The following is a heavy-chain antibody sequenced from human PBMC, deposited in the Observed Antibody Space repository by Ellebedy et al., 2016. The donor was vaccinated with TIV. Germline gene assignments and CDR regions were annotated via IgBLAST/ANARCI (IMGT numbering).Heavy chain of an antibody. CDR2: IRQEGDEI. Sequence: GESLKISCAASGFNFRSYWMTWVRQAPGKGLEWVAKIRQEGDEIYYVESVKGQFTISRDNAKNSLFLQMNSLRVEDTAVYYCARRASYGDYAVQVNPWFDPWGQGTLVTVSS. CDR1: GFNFRSYW. V-gene: IGHV3-7*01. J-gene: IGHJ5*02. D-gene: IGHD4-17*01. CDR3: ARRASYGDYAVQVNPWFDP.